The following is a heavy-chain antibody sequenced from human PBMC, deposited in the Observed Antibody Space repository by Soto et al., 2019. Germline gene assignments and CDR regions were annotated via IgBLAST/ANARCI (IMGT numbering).Heavy chain of an antibody. V-gene: IGHV3-7*01. CDR2: IKKDGSRN. Sequence: PGGSLRLSCAASGFICSDCWMGWVRQAPGKGPEWVANIKKDGSRNNYVDSVKGRFTISRGDAKNSLFLQMNGLRVEDAAVYYCTMNQYWGQGTLVTVSS. J-gene: IGHJ4*02. CDR1: GFICSDCW. CDR3: TMNQY.